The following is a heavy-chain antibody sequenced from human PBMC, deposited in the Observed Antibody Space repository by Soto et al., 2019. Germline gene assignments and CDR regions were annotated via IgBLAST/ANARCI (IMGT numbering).Heavy chain of an antibody. D-gene: IGHD3-9*01. J-gene: IGHJ2*01. CDR1: GGSFRGYY. Sequence: QVQLQQWGAGPLRPLETLSLTCGVSGGSFRGYYWAWIRQSPGKGLEWIGEINDRGSINYNPSLKSRVSISVDASKNRYPLNMRSVTAADTAVYYRACESPDILAGPPCVWYFDLWGRGTLVTVSS. CDR3: ACESPDILAGPPCVWYFDL. CDR2: INDRGSI. V-gene: IGHV4-34*01.